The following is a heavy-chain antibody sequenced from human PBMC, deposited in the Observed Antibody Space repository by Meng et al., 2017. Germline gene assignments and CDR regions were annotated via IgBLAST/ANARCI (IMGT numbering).Heavy chain of an antibody. Sequence: QVQLVQFGAEVKKPGASVKVSCKPSGYSFTAYYIHWLRQAPGQGLEWMGRIDPNSGVTEYAHKFHGRVTVTGDTSISTAYMELRRLTSDDTAVYYCARDEDISAAGKLFGDYWGQGTLVTVSS. V-gene: IGHV1-2*06. D-gene: IGHD6-13*01. J-gene: IGHJ4*02. CDR1: GYSFTAYY. CDR2: IDPNSGVT. CDR3: ARDEDISAAGKLFGDY.